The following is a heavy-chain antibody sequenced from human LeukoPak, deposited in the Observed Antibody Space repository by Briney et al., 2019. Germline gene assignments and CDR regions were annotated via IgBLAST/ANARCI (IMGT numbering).Heavy chain of an antibody. D-gene: IGHD3-10*01. CDR3: ARVAGGYFDY. CDR1: GGAISNYY. V-gene: IGHV4-4*07. J-gene: IGHJ4*02. CDR2: MYTSGNT. Sequence: SETLSLTCTVSGGAISNYYWSWIRQPAGKGLEWIGRMYTSGNTNYNPSLKSRVTMSVDTSKNQFSLKLRSVTAADTAVYYCARVAGGYFDYWGQGTLVTVSS.